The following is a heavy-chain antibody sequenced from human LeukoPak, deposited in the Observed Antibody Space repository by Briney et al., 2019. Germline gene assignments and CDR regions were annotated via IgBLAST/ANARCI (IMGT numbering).Heavy chain of an antibody. CDR1: GGSISSSSYY. D-gene: IGHD1-26*01. CDR2: IYYSGST. CDR3: ARLVGATTPGWFYFDY. Sequence: SETLSLTCTVSGGSISSSSYYWGWIRQPPGKGLEWIGSIYYSGSTYYNPSLKSRVTISVDTSKNQFSLKLSSVTAADTAVYYCARLVGATTPGWFYFDYWGQGTLVTVSS. V-gene: IGHV4-39*01. J-gene: IGHJ4*02.